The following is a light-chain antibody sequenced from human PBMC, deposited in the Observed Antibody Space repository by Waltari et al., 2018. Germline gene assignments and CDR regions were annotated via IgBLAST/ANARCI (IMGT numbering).Light chain of an antibody. CDR2: AVT. CDR1: SSDVGGYNY. V-gene: IGLV2-14*03. CDR3: ASYTSTNTVL. J-gene: IGLJ2*01. Sequence: QSALTQPASVSGSPGQSITISCTGTSSDVGGYNYVSGYHHHPGKAPNLMIFAVTRWPSGASYRFSGSKSANTSSLTISGLQAEDEADYYCASYTSTNTVLFGGGTKVTVL.